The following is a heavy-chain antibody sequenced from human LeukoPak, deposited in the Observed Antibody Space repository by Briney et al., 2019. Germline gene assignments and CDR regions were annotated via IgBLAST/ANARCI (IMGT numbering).Heavy chain of an antibody. CDR3: ARDRGTIFGVVIPTTTYNWFDP. CDR1: GGSISSYY. D-gene: IGHD3-3*01. CDR2: IYYSGST. Sequence: SETLSLTCTVSGGSISSYYWSWIRQPPGKRLEWIGYIYYSGSTNYNPSLKSRVTISVDTSKNQFSLKLSSVTAADTAVYYCARDRGTIFGVVIPTTTYNWFDPWGQGTLVTVSS. J-gene: IGHJ5*02. V-gene: IGHV4-59*12.